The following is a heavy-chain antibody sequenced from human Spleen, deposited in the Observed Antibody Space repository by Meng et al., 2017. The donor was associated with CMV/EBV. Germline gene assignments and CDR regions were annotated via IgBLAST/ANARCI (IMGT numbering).Heavy chain of an antibody. CDR3: ARVPMVRGVIMDYYYYGMDV. J-gene: IGHJ6*02. CDR1: GGSISSYY. D-gene: IGHD3-10*01. V-gene: IGHV4-59*01. Sequence: GSLRLSCTVSGGSISSYYWSWIRQPPGKGLEWIGYIYYSGSTNYNPSLKSRVTISVDTSKNQFSLKLSSVTAADTAVYYCARVPMVRGVIMDYYYYGMDVWGQGTTVTVSS. CDR2: IYYSGST.